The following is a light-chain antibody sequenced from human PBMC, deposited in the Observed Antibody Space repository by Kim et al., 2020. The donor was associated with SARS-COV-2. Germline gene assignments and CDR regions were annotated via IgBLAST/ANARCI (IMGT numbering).Light chain of an antibody. V-gene: IGLV2-14*03. Sequence: QSITLSCTVTATDIARYNYVSWYQHYPGKAPKLIIFDVTKRPSGVSSRFSGSKSGNTASLTISSLQPEDEAEYFCSSYTISSLFYVFGSGTKVTVL. J-gene: IGLJ1*01. CDR3: SSYTISSLFYV. CDR1: ATDIARYNY. CDR2: DVT.